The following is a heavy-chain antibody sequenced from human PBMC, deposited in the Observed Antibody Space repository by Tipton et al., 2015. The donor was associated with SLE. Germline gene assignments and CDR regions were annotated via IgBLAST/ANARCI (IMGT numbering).Heavy chain of an antibody. CDR3: ATSRDFWSGYPYYFDY. V-gene: IGHV4-59*11. CDR1: GGSISSHY. D-gene: IGHD3-3*01. J-gene: IGHJ4*02. Sequence: TLSLTCTVSGGSISSHYWSWIRQPPGKGLEWIGYIYYSGSTNYNPSLKSRVTISVDTSKNQFSLKLSSVTAADTAVYFCATSRDFWSGYPYYFDYWGQGTPVTVSS. CDR2: IYYSGST.